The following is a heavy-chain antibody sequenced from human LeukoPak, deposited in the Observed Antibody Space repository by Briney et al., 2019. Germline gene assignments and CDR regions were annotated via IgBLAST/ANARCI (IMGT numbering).Heavy chain of an antibody. CDR3: ARDGRSSSPRLAY. V-gene: IGHV1-46*01. CDR2: IIPSGNIT. D-gene: IGHD2-2*01. Sequence: ASVTVSCKTSGYTFITYNLHWVRQAPGQGLEWMGMIIPSGNITTYAQKFQGRVTMTRDTSTSTVYMILISLRSEDTAVYYCARDGRSSSPRLAYWGQGSLVTVSS. CDR1: GYTFITYN. J-gene: IGHJ4*02.